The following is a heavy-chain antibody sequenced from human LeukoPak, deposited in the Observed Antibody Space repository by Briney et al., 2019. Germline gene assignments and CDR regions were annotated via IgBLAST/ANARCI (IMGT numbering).Heavy chain of an antibody. CDR3: AREEFGGGGMDV. CDR1: GFTVSSNF. D-gene: IGHD2-15*01. CDR2: IYSGGYT. V-gene: IGHV3-66*01. J-gene: IGHJ6*02. Sequence: GGPVRLLCAASGFTVSSNFMSWVRQARGKGLEWVSIIYSGGYTHHADSVKGRFTISRDNSKNTVYLQMNSLRAEDTAVYYCAREEFGGGGMDVWGQGTTVTVSS.